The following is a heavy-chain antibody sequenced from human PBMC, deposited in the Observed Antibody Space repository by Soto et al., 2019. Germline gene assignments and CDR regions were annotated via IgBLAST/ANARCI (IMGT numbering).Heavy chain of an antibody. CDR2: IIPIFGTA. V-gene: IGHV1-69*01. Sequence: QVQLVQSGAEVKKPGSSVKVSCKASGGTFSSYAISWVRQAPGQGLEWMGGIIPIFGTANYAQKFQGRVMITADESTSTAYMELSSLRSEDTAVYYCARGGDIAAAAPGDYYYYYGMDVWGQGTTVTVSS. CDR1: GGTFSSYA. D-gene: IGHD6-13*01. J-gene: IGHJ6*02. CDR3: ARGGDIAAAAPGDYYYYYGMDV.